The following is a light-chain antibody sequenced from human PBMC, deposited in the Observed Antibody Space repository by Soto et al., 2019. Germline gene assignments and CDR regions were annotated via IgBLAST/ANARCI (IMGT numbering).Light chain of an antibody. Sequence: EIVLTQSPGTLSLSPGDRATLSCRTSQSVSSSYLAWYQQKPGQAPRLLIYGASGRATGIPDRFSGSGSGTVYAFTISRLEPEDFAVYLCQQYASSSYPSGYGTKLEIK. CDR2: GAS. CDR3: QQYASSSYP. CDR1: QSVSSSY. V-gene: IGKV3-20*01. J-gene: IGKJ2*01.